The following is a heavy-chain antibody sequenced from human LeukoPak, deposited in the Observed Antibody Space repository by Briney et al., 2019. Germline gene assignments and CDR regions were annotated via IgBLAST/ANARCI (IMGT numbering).Heavy chain of an antibody. Sequence: GGSLRLSCAASGFTFDDYAMHWVRQPPGKGLEWVSFISGDGSTTYYADSVKGRFSTSRDNSKNSLYLQMNSLRSEDAALYYCAKNYYDILTGYYYYYYGLDVWGQGTTVTVSS. J-gene: IGHJ6*02. CDR1: GFTFDDYA. CDR3: AKNYYDILTGYYYYYYGLDV. D-gene: IGHD3-9*01. CDR2: ISGDGSTT. V-gene: IGHV3-43*02.